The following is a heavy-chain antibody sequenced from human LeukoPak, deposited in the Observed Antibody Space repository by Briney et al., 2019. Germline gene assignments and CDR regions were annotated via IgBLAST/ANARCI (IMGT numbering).Heavy chain of an antibody. Sequence: GGSLRLSCAASGFTFSSYAITWVRQAPGKGLEWVSAVSSNGAKTYYADSVKGRFTISRDNYKNMVFLQMNSLRAEDTAVYYCCTVSSSDYGMDVWGQGTTVTVSS. CDR2: VSSNGAKT. J-gene: IGHJ6*02. CDR1: GFTFSSYA. D-gene: IGHD4-17*01. V-gene: IGHV3-23*01. CDR3: CTVSSSDYGMDV.